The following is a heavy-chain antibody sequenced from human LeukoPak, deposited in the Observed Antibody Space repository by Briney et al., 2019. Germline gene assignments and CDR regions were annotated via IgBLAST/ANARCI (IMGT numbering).Heavy chain of an antibody. CDR2: ISSDSCTI. J-gene: IGHJ4*02. Sequence: GGSLRLSCAASGFTFSTYSVTWVRQAPGKGLEWLSYISSDSCTIYHADSVKGRFTISRDNARNTLYLQMNSLRAEDTAVYYCATVYGDYLYFDYWGQGTLVTVSS. D-gene: IGHD4-17*01. CDR3: ATVYGDYLYFDY. CDR1: GFTFSTYS. V-gene: IGHV3-48*01.